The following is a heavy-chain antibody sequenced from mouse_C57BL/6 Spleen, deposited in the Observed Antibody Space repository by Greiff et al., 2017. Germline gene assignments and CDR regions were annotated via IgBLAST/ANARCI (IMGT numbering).Heavy chain of an antibody. CDR1: GYTFTDYY. V-gene: IGHV1-26*01. Sequence: EVKLQQSGPELVKPGASVKISCKASGYTFTDYYMNWVKQSHGKSLEWIGDINPNNGGTSYNQKFKGKATLTVDKSSSTAYMELRSLTSEDSAVYYCARSPTWGYFDYWGQGTTLTVSS. CDR3: ARSPTWGYFDY. J-gene: IGHJ2*01. D-gene: IGHD2-10*01. CDR2: INPNNGGT.